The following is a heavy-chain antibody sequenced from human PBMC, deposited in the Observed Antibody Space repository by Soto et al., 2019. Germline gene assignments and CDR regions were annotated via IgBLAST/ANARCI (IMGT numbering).Heavy chain of an antibody. V-gene: IGHV4-30-4*01. D-gene: IGHD6-19*01. CDR3: ARGPYSSAWINWFDP. J-gene: IGHJ5*02. Sequence: SETLSLTCTVSGDSISSPDYYWNWIRLPPGKGLEWIGYIYYSGGTYYNLSLKSRVVISVDTSKTQFSLKLRSVTAADTAVYYCARGPYSSAWINWFDPWGQGTLVTVS. CDR1: GDSISSPDYY. CDR2: IYYSGGT.